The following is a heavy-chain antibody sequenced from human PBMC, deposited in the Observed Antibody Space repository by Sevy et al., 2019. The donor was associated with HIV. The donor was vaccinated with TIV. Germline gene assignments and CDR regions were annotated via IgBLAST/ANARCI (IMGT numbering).Heavy chain of an antibody. CDR3: ATEYSYDY. CDR2: INSKSGAT. Sequence: ASVKVSCKASGQTSSDYYIHWVRQAPGQGLEWMGWINSKSGATSYPQKFQGRVTMTSDTSISTAYMELSRLRSDDTAVYYCATEYSYDYWGQGTLVTVSS. V-gene: IGHV1-2*02. CDR1: GQTSSDYY. J-gene: IGHJ4*02. D-gene: IGHD4-4*01.